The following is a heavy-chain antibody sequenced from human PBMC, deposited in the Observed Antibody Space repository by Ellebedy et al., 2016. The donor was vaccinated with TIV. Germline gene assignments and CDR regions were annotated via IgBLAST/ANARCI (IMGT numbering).Heavy chain of an antibody. V-gene: IGHV3-23*03. D-gene: IGHD2-2*01. CDR1: GFTFSSFV. CDR3: AKQKSTSAGSSDI. Sequence: GESLKISCAASGFTFSSFVMSWVRQAPGKGLEWVSYIYTGDSTYHADSVKGRFTISRDNSKNTLYLQMNSLRVEDTAVYYCAKQKSTSAGSSDIWGQGAMVTVSS. CDR2: IYTGDST. J-gene: IGHJ3*02.